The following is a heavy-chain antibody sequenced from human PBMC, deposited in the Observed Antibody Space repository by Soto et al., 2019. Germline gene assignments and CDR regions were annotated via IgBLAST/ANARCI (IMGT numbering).Heavy chain of an antibody. CDR2: IIPIFGTA. D-gene: IGHD3-22*01. Sequence: GASVKVSCKASGGTFSSYAISWVRQAPGQGLEWMGGIIPIFGTANYAQKFQGRVTITADESTSTAYMELSSLRSEDTAVYYCARYYDSSRCPQTIYYYYYGMYVWGQGTTVPVSS. CDR1: GGTFSSYA. V-gene: IGHV1-69*13. J-gene: IGHJ6*02. CDR3: ARYYDSSRCPQTIYYYYYGMYV.